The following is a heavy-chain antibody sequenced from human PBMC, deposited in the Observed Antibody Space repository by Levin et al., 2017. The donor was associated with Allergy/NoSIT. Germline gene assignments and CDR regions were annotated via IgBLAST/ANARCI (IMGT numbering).Heavy chain of an antibody. V-gene: IGHV1-2*02. CDR2: INPNSGGT. J-gene: IGHJ3*02. CDR3: ARRWLASYAFDI. Sequence: PKASVKVSCKASGYTFTGYYMHWVRQAPGQGLEWMGWINPNSGGTNYAQKFQGRVTMTRDTSISTAYMELSRLRSDDTAVYYCARRWLASYAFDIWGQGTMVTVSS. CDR1: GYTFTGYY. D-gene: IGHD6-19*01.